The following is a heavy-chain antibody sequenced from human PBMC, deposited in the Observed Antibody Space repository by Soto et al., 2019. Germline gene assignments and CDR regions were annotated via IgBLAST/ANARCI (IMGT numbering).Heavy chain of an antibody. CDR3: ARREIQGPIDY. Sequence: QVQLQESGPGLVKPSDTLSLTCAVSGYSISSSNWWGWIRQPPGKGLEWIGYIYYSGTTYYNPSLKSRVTMSVDESKNQFSLKLTSVTAVDPAVYYCARREIQGPIDYWGQGTLVTVSS. CDR1: GYSISSSNW. CDR2: IYYSGTT. V-gene: IGHV4-28*01. J-gene: IGHJ4*02. D-gene: IGHD1-26*01.